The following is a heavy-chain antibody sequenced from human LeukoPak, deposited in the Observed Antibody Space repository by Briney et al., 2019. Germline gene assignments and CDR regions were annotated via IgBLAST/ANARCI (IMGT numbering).Heavy chain of an antibody. CDR1: GGSISSGGYY. Sequence: SETLSLTCTVSGGSISSGGYYWSWIRQHPGKGLEWIGYIYYSGSTYYNPSLKSRVTISVDTSKNQFSLKLSSVTAADTAVYYCAREDTAMAKFYYYYGMDVWGQGTTVTVSS. J-gene: IGHJ6*02. CDR3: AREDTAMAKFYYYYGMDV. V-gene: IGHV4-31*03. D-gene: IGHD5-18*01. CDR2: IYYSGST.